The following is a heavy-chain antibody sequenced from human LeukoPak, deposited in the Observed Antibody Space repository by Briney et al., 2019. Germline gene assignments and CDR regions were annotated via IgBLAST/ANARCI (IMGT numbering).Heavy chain of an antibody. D-gene: IGHD3-3*01. J-gene: IGHJ4*02. CDR1: GGSISSSRYY. Sequence: PSETLSLTCAVSGGSISSSRYYWGWIRQPPGKGLEWIGSIYYSGSIYYNPSLKSRVTISVDTSKNQFSLKLSSVTAADTAVYYCARQYQATIFGRFDYWGQGTLVTVSS. CDR2: IYYSGSI. V-gene: IGHV4-39*01. CDR3: ARQYQATIFGRFDY.